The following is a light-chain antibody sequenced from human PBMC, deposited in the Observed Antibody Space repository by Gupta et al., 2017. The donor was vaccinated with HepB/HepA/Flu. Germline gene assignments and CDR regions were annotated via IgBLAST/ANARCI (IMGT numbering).Light chain of an antibody. CDR1: HSISDW. Sequence: DIQMTQSPSTLSASVGDRVTITCRASHSISDWLAWYQQKPGKAPKLLIYKTSTLERGVTSRFSGSGSGSGTEFTLTISSLQPDDFATYYCHQYNSYSLTFGGGTKVEI. CDR3: HQYNSYSLT. V-gene: IGKV1-5*03. J-gene: IGKJ4*01. CDR2: KTS.